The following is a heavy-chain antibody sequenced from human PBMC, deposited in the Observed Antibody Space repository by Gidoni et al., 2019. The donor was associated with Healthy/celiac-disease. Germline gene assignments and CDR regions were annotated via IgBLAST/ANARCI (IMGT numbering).Heavy chain of an antibody. D-gene: IGHD3-22*01. Sequence: ELQLLESGGGLVQPGGSLRLSCEASGSTFSSYAMSWVRQAPVKGLAWFSAISGSGGRTSDEDAVKGRFTISRDNSKNTLYLQMNSLRAEDTAIYYCAKDLRYYDSSGYYLWEYFQHWGQGTLVTVSS. V-gene: IGHV3-23*01. CDR1: GSTFSSYA. CDR3: AKDLRYYDSSGYYLWEYFQH. CDR2: ISGSGGRT. J-gene: IGHJ1*01.